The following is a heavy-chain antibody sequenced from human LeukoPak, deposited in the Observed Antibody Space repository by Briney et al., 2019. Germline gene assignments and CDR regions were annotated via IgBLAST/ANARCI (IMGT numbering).Heavy chain of an antibody. CDR3: SNNFHGDYSY. CDR1: GFTLSVYW. Sequence: GGSLRLSCAGSGFTLSVYWMHWVRQAPGKGLVWVSRINGDGSSTTYADSVKGRFTISRDNAKNTLYLQMNSLRAEDTAVYYCSNNFHGDYSYWGQGTLVTVSS. D-gene: IGHD4-17*01. V-gene: IGHV3-74*01. J-gene: IGHJ4*02. CDR2: INGDGSST.